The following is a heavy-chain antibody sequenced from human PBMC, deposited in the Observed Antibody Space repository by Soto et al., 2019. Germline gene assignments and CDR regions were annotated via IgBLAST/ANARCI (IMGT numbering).Heavy chain of an antibody. V-gene: IGHV3-66*01. J-gene: IGHJ4*02. CDR3: VRGVHSGAYLVDY. CDR1: GFTVSSYY. CDR2: IYSGGDT. Sequence: PGGSLRLSCAASGFTVSSYYMSWVRQAPGKGLEWVSIIYSGGDTYYAESVKGRFTISRGKSENTVYLQMNSLTIDDTAVYYCVRGVHSGAYLVDYWGQGTPVTVSS. D-gene: IGHD3-10*01.